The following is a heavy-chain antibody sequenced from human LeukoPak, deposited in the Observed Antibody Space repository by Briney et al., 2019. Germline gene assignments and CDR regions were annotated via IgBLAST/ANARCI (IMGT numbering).Heavy chain of an antibody. CDR2: IHPNSGGT. CDR3: TREDY. V-gene: IGHV1-2*02. Sequence: ASVKVPCKASGYTFSDYYLLWMRQAPGQGLEWMGWIHPNSGGTTYAQKFQGRVALTRDTSISTAYMDLSGLTSDDTAVYYCTREDYWGQGTLVTVSS. CDR1: GYTFSDYY. J-gene: IGHJ4*02.